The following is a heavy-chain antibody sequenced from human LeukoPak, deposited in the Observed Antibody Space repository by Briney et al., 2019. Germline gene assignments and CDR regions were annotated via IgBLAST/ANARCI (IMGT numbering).Heavy chain of an antibody. CDR2: ISVTSNYK. CDR1: GFTSSSYS. CDR3: AWTDYDTFSAPDH. D-gene: IGHD3-9*01. V-gene: IGHV3-21*01. Sequence: PGGSLRLSCAASGFTSSSYSMNWVRQAPGRGLQWVSSISVTSNYKYYADSVKGRFTISRYNSQISLYLQMNSLRAEDTAVYDCAWTDYDTFSAPDHWAPGILVTVSS. J-gene: IGHJ4*02.